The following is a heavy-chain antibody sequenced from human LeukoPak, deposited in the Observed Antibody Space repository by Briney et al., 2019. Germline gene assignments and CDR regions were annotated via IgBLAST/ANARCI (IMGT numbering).Heavy chain of an antibody. V-gene: IGHV4-59*08. CDR1: GDSIRNYY. CDR3: ARHKYNSGWSYFDS. Sequence: SETLSLTCTISGDSIRNYYWNWLRQPPGKGLEWIGYISYSGTTNSNPSLKSRVTISVDTSKNQFSLRLSSVTAADTAVYYCARHKYNSGWSYFDSWSQGTLVTVSS. J-gene: IGHJ4*02. D-gene: IGHD6-19*01. CDR2: ISYSGTT.